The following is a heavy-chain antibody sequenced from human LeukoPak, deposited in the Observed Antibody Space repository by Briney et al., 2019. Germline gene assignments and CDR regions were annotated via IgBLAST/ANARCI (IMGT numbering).Heavy chain of an antibody. CDR2: ISAYNGNT. D-gene: IGHD3-10*01. J-gene: IGHJ4*02. V-gene: IGHV1-18*04. CDR3: ARDLGYGSGSYYGGGDY. Sequence: ASVKVCCKASGYTFTSYGISWVRQAPGQGLEWMGWISAYNGNTNYEQKLQGRVTMTTDTSTSTAYMELRSLRSDDTAVYYCARDLGYGSGSYYGGGDYWGQGTLVTVSS. CDR1: GYTFTSYG.